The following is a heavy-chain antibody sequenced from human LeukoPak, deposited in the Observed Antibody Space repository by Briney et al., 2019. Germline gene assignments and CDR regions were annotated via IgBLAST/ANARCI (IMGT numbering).Heavy chain of an antibody. D-gene: IGHD1-1*01. CDR3: ARWNRKANRVSVFDY. Sequence: GRSLRLSCAASGFTFSSYWMSWVRQAPGKGLEWVANIKQDGSEKYYVDSVKGRFTISRDNAKNSLYLQMNSLRAEDTAVYYCARWNRKANRVSVFDYWGQGTLVTVSS. CDR1: GFTFSSYW. J-gene: IGHJ4*02. CDR2: IKQDGSEK. V-gene: IGHV3-7*01.